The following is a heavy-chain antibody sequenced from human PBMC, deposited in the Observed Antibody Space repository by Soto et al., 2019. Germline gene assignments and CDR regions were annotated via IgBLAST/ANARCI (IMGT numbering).Heavy chain of an antibody. Sequence: SETLSLTCTVSGGSISSGGYYWSWIRQHPGKGLEWIGYIYYSGSTYYNPSLKSRVTISVDTSKNQFSLKLSSVTAADTAVYYCARDPRLWFGQYYYYMDVWGKGTTVTVSS. CDR1: GGSISSGGYY. CDR2: IYYSGST. V-gene: IGHV4-31*03. D-gene: IGHD3-10*01. CDR3: ARDPRLWFGQYYYYMDV. J-gene: IGHJ6*03.